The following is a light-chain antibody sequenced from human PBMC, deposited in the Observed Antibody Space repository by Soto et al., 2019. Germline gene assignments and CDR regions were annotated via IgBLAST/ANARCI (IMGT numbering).Light chain of an antibody. CDR2: SNY. Sequence: QPVLTQPPSASGTPGQRVTISCSASSGSLSVDWYQHLPGTAPKLLIYSNYQRPSGVPDRFSGSKSGTSASLVISGLQSEDDADYYCAGRDDSLSGLYVFGTGTKLTVL. CDR1: SGSLS. J-gene: IGLJ1*01. CDR3: AGRDDSLSGLYV. V-gene: IGLV1-44*01.